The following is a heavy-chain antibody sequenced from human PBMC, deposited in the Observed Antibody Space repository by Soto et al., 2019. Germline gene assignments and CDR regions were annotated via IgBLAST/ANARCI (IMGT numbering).Heavy chain of an antibody. CDR3: ARVIAAAVDFDY. CDR2: ISAYNGNT. Sequence: QVQLVQSGAEVKKPGASVKVSFKASGYSFTSYGISWVREAPGQGLEWMGWISAYNGNTNYAQQLQGRVTVTTDTSTSTAYMELRSLRSDDTAVYYCARVIAAAVDFDYWGQGTLVTVSS. D-gene: IGHD6-13*01. J-gene: IGHJ4*02. CDR1: GYSFTSYG. V-gene: IGHV1-18*01.